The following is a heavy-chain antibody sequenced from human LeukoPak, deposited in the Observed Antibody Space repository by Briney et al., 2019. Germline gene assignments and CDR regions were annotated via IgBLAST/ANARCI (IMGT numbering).Heavy chain of an antibody. Sequence: ASVKVSCKASGGIFSTYAISWVRQAPGQGLEWMGGIIPMFGTAKYAQKFQGRVTITADESTSTAYMELSSLRSEDTAVYYCAKDHIGRGWITIFGVVIPENSYGMDVWGQGTTVTVSS. D-gene: IGHD3-3*01. J-gene: IGHJ6*02. CDR3: AKDHIGRGWITIFGVVIPENSYGMDV. CDR1: GGIFSTYA. CDR2: IIPMFGTA. V-gene: IGHV1-69*13.